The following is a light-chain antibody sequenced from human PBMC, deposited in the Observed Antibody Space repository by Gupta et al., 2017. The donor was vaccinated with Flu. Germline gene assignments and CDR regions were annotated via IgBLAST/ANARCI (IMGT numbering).Light chain of an antibody. CDR3: QQYNNWPWT. V-gene: IGKV3-15*01. CDR1: QSVSSD. CDR2: GAS. J-gene: IGKJ1*01. Sequence: ERVMTQSPATLSVSPGARATLSCRASQSVSSDLAWYQPLPGQAPRLLIFGASTRATGIAARFSGSGSGTDFTLTIISLQAEDFAVYYCQQYNNWPWTFGQGTKVEIK.